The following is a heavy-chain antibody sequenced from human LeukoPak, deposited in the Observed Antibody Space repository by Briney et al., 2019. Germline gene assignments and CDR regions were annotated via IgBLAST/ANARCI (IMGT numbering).Heavy chain of an antibody. CDR2: IRSKANNYAT. CDR1: GFTFSGSA. D-gene: IGHD6-19*01. V-gene: IGHV3-73*01. J-gene: IGHJ4*02. Sequence: GGSLRLSCAASGFTFSGSAMHWVRQGSGKGLGWAGRIRSKANNYATTYAASVKGRFTISRDDTKNTAYLQMNSLKTEDTAVYYCTRHQDSSGSVLDYWGQGTLVTVSS. CDR3: TRHQDSSGSVLDY.